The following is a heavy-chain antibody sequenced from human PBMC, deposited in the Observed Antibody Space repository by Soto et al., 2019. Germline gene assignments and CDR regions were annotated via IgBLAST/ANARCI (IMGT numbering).Heavy chain of an antibody. J-gene: IGHJ6*02. CDR3: ERYAGTTRMDV. CDR1: GMTFSSYG. V-gene: IGHV3-33*01. Sequence: QVQLVESGGGVVQPGGSLRLSCAAYGMTFSSYGMHWFRQAPGKGLEWVGLIWYDGSKKFYGDSVQARFTISRDNPKNTLSLQVNNLRAEDTDVYFCERYAGTTRMDVWGHGTTVTVSS. CDR2: IWYDGSKK. D-gene: IGHD1-7*01.